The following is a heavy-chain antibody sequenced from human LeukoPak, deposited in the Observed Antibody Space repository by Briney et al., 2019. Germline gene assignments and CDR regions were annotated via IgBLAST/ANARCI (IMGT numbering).Heavy chain of an antibody. J-gene: IGHJ6*03. V-gene: IGHV1-18*01. CDR3: ARGYYDSSGLLSVYYYYYYMDV. Sequence: ASVKVSCKASGYTFTSYGISWVRQAPGQGLEWMGWISAYNGNTNYAQKLQGRVTMTTDTSTSTAYVELRSLRSDDTAVYYCARGYYDSSGLLSVYYYYYYMDVWGKGTTVTVSS. D-gene: IGHD3-22*01. CDR1: GYTFTSYG. CDR2: ISAYNGNT.